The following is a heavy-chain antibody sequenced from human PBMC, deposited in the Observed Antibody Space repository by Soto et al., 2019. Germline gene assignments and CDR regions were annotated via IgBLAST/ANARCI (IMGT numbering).Heavy chain of an antibody. V-gene: IGHV5-10-1*01. J-gene: IGHJ4*02. CDR3: ARDQSFTYCTNGVCYTGPDY. D-gene: IGHD2-8*01. CDR2: IDPSDSYT. Sequence: PGESLKISCKGSGYSFTSYWISWVRQMPGKGLEWMGRIDPSDSYTNYSPSFQGHVTISADKSISTAYLQWSSLKASDTAMYYCARDQSFTYCTNGVCYTGPDYWGQGTLVTVSS. CDR1: GYSFTSYW.